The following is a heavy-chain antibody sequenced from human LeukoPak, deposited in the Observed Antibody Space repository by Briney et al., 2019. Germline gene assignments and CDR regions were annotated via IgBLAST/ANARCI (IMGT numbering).Heavy chain of an antibody. CDR1: GYTFTSYG. D-gene: IGHD6-13*01. CDR2: IIPIFGTA. CDR3: ASTKGRPYSSSWFPFDY. Sequence: SVKVSCKASGYTFTSYGISWVRQAPGQGLEWMGGIIPIFGTANYAQKFQGRVTITTDESTSTAYMELSSLRSEDTAVYYCASTKGRPYSSSWFPFDYWGQGTLVTVSS. J-gene: IGHJ4*02. V-gene: IGHV1-69*05.